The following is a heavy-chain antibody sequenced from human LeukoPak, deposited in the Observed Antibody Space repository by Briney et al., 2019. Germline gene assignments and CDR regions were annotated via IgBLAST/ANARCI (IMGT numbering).Heavy chain of an antibody. CDR1: GGSISSYY. J-gene: IGHJ4*02. V-gene: IGHV4-59*01. CDR2: ISYSGST. CDR3: ARDGVGSSWSFDY. D-gene: IGHD6-13*01. Sequence: SETLSLTCTVSGGSISSYYWSWIRQPPGKGLEWIGYISYSGSTNYSPSLKSRVTMSVDTSKNQFSLKLSSVTAADTAVYYCARDGVGSSWSFDYRGQGTLVTVSS.